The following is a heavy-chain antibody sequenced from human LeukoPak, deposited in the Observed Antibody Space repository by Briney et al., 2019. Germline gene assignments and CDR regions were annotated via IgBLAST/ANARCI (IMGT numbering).Heavy chain of an antibody. CDR3: ARASIAVAGLDY. Sequence: SETLSLTCAVYGGSFSGYYWSWIRQPPGKGLEWIGEVNHSGSTNYNPSLKSRVTISVDTSKNQFSLKLSSVTAADTAVYYCARASIAVAGLDYWGQGTLVTVSS. D-gene: IGHD6-19*01. CDR1: GGSFSGYY. J-gene: IGHJ4*02. V-gene: IGHV4-34*01. CDR2: VNHSGST.